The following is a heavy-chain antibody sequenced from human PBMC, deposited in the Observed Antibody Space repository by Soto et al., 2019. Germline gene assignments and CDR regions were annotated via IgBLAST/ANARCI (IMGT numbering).Heavy chain of an antibody. D-gene: IGHD3-22*01. CDR1: GFTFSSYA. Sequence: PRGSLRLYCAASGFTFSSYAMSWVRQAPGKGLEWVSAISGSGGSTYYADYVKGRFTISRDNSKNALYLQMNSLRAEDTAVYFCANRRSYYYDTSGYYVYWGQGTLVTVSS. CDR2: ISGSGGST. CDR3: ANRRSYYYDTSGYYVY. V-gene: IGHV3-23*01. J-gene: IGHJ4*02.